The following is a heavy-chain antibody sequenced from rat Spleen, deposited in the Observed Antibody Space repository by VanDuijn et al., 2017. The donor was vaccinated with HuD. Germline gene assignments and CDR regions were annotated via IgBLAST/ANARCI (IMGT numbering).Heavy chain of an antibody. CDR1: GFTFTDFY. D-gene: IGHD1-9*01. CDR2: ISYDGSDT. J-gene: IGHJ2*01. Sequence: EVQLVESDGGLVQPGRSLKLSCAASGFTFTDFYMAWVRQAPTKGLEWVATISYDGSDTYYRDSVKGRFTISRANAKSTLSLQMDSLRSEDTATYYCARRHYGYTDYFDYWGQGVMVTVSS. CDR3: ARRHYGYTDYFDY. V-gene: IGHV5-29*01.